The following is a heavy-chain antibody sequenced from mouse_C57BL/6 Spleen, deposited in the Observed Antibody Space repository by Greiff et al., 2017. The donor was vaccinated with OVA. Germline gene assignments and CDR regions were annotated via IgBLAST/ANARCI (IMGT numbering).Heavy chain of an antibody. Sequence: EVKLVESGPELVKPGASVRMSCKASGYTFTDYNMHWVKQSHGKSLEWIGYINPNNGGTSYNQKFKGKATLTVNKSSSTAYMELRSLTSEDSAVYYCAREGAVVANWYFDVWGTGTTVTVSS. CDR3: AREGAVVANWYFDV. CDR2: INPNNGGT. D-gene: IGHD1-1*01. J-gene: IGHJ1*03. V-gene: IGHV1-22*01. CDR1: GYTFTDYN.